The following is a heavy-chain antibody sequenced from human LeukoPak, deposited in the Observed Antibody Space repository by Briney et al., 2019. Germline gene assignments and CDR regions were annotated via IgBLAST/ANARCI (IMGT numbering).Heavy chain of an antibody. CDR3: AKRPYIDSSSSEPFDY. CDR1: GFTFSSYG. D-gene: IGHD6-6*01. Sequence: PGRSLRLSCAASGFTFSSYGMHWVRQAPGKGLEWVAVIWYDGSNKYYADSVKGRFTISRDNSKNTLYLQMNSLRAEDTAVYYCAKRPYIDSSSSEPFDYWGQGTLVTVSS. V-gene: IGHV3-33*06. CDR2: IWYDGSNK. J-gene: IGHJ4*02.